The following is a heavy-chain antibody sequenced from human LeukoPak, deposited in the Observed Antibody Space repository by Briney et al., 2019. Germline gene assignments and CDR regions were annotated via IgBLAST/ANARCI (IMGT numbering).Heavy chain of an antibody. V-gene: IGHV3-30*18. Sequence: GRSLRLSCAASGFTFSSYGIQWVRQAPGKGLEWVAVISYDGSNKYYADSVKGRFTISRDNSKNTLYLQMNSLRAEDTAVYYCAKEQGRFWSGYYSYEAFDIWGQGTMVTVSS. J-gene: IGHJ3*02. CDR2: ISYDGSNK. CDR1: GFTFSSYG. D-gene: IGHD3-3*01. CDR3: AKEQGRFWSGYYSYEAFDI.